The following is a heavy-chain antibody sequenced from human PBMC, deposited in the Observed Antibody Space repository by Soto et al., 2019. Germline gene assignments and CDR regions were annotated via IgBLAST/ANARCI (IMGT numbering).Heavy chain of an antibody. J-gene: IGHJ4*02. CDR2: IKQDGSQK. CDR1: GFTFSSYS. CDR3: ARYWDSSGVFY. V-gene: IGHV3-7*01. Sequence: EVQMVETGAGLVQPGGSLRLSCAASGFTFSSYSMNWVRQAAGTGLERVANIKQDGSQKYYVDSVEARFTISRDNAKNSLFLQISSVRAEETAVYYCARYWDSSGVFYLGQGTLVTVSS. D-gene: IGHD6-19*01.